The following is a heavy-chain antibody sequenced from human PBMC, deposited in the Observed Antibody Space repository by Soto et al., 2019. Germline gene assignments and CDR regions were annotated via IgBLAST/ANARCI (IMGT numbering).Heavy chain of an antibody. V-gene: IGHV1-2*04. Sequence: ASVKVSCKASGYSFTDYHIHWVRQAPGQGLEWLGRINPKRGGTSTAQKFQGWVTMTRDRSISTVYMELTRLRSDDTAVYFCARGHSTDCSNGVCSFFYNHEMDVWGQGTTVTVSS. D-gene: IGHD2-8*01. CDR3: ARGHSTDCSNGVCSFFYNHEMDV. CDR1: GYSFTDYH. CDR2: INPKRGGT. J-gene: IGHJ6*02.